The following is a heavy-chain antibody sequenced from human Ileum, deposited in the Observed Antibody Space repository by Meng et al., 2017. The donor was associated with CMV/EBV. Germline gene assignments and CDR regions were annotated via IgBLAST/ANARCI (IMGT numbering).Heavy chain of an antibody. V-gene: IGHV1-18*04. J-gene: IGHJ4*02. CDR3: ARDVWGFDY. Sequence: QVHLLQSGAEVKKPXASVKISCKTSGYTFTDHNIGWVRQAPGQGLEWVGWISLGNGQTVYGHKVQGRVTVTTDTSTSTAYMELRSLRSDDTAMYYCARDVWGFDYWGQGTLVTVSS. CDR2: ISLGNGQT. D-gene: IGHD7-27*01. CDR1: GYTFTDHN.